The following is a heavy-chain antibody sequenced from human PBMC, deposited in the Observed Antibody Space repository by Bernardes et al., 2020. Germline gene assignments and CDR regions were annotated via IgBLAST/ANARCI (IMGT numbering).Heavy chain of an antibody. CDR3: ASDHCSGGSCYGGFDY. CDR1: GGSFSGYY. D-gene: IGHD2-15*01. V-gene: IGHV4-34*01. Sequence: SETLSLTCAVYGGSFSGYYWSWIRQPPGKGLEWIGEINHSGSTNYNPSLKSRVTISVDTSKNQFSLKLSSVTAADTAVYYCASDHCSGGSCYGGFDYWGQGTLVTVSS. CDR2: INHSGST. J-gene: IGHJ4*02.